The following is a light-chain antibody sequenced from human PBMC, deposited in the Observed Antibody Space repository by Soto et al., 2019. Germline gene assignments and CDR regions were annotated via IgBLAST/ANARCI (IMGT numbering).Light chain of an antibody. V-gene: IGKV3-15*01. CDR1: QSVSSN. Sequence: IVLTQSPATLSVSPGESATLSCRASQSVSSNLAWYQQKPGQAPRLLIYGASTRATGFPARFSGSGSGTEFTLTISSLQSEDFAVYYCQHCNNWPITFGQGTRLEI. CDR3: QHCNNWPIT. J-gene: IGKJ5*01. CDR2: GAS.